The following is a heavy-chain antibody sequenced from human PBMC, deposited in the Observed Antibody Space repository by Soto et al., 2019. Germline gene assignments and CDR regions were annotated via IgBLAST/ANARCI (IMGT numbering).Heavy chain of an antibody. Sequence: QVQLRQSGPRLARPSGTLSLTCVVSGDSISSTHWWTWVRQTPGTGLEWIGEVYHTGSTKYNPSLKNRVTISQDKSDNQFSLNLKSLTAADTAVYYCATLPPRIVVTILPIPSWGQGTQVTVSS. D-gene: IGHD2-21*01. J-gene: IGHJ4*02. V-gene: IGHV4-4*02. CDR1: GDSISSTHW. CDR2: VYHTGST. CDR3: ATLPPRIVVTILPIPS.